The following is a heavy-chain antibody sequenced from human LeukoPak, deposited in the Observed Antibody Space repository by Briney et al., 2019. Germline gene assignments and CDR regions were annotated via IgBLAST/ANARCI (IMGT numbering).Heavy chain of an antibody. CDR1: GYTFTSYD. CDR2: VNPTSGHT. CDR3: ARSPVGVRKKHDL. V-gene: IGHV1-8*01. J-gene: IGHJ5*02. Sequence: ASVKVSCKASGYTFTSYDINWVRQAPGQGLEWMGWVNPTSGHTGYVQKFQGRITMTRDTSVSTAYMELHSLTSGDTAVYYCARSPVGVRKKHDLWGQGTLVIASS. D-gene: IGHD3-10*01.